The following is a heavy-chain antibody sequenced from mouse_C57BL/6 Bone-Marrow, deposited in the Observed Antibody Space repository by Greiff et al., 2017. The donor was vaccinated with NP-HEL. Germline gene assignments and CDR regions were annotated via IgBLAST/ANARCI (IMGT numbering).Heavy chain of an antibody. Sequence: EVQLQQSGPELVKPGASVKIPCKASGYTFTDYNMDWVKQSHGKSLEWIGDINPNNGGTIYNQKFKGKATLTVDKSSSTAYMELRSLTSEDTAVYYCARRAEALFAYWGQGTLVTVSA. J-gene: IGHJ3*01. CDR3: ARRAEALFAY. CDR2: INPNNGGT. CDR1: GYTFTDYN. V-gene: IGHV1-18*01. D-gene: IGHD3-1*01.